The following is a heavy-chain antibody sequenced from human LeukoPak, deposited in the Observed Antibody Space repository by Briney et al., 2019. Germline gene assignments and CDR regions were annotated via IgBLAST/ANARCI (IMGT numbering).Heavy chain of an antibody. D-gene: IGHD1-26*01. CDR2: INTAGGSI. CDR1: GFTFSSYN. V-gene: IGHV3-48*01. Sequence: GGSLRLSCAASGFTFSSYNMNWVRQAPGKGLEWVSSINTAGGSIFYADSVKGRFTISRDNAKNSLYLQMNSLRAEDTAVYYCAPSGTYRLDYWGQGSLVPVSS. J-gene: IGHJ4*02. CDR3: APSGTYRLDY.